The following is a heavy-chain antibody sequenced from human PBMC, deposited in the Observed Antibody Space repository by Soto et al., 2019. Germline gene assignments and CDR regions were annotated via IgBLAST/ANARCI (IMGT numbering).Heavy chain of an antibody. CDR1: GFTFSSYA. Sequence: GGSLRLSCAASGFTFSSYAMSWVRQAPGKGLEWVSAISGSGGSTYYADSVKGRFTISRDNSKNTLYLQMNSLRAEDTAVYYCAKDDCSSTSSLVVDWGQGTLVTVSS. V-gene: IGHV3-23*01. CDR2: ISGSGGST. D-gene: IGHD2-2*01. CDR3: AKDDCSSTSSLVVD. J-gene: IGHJ4*02.